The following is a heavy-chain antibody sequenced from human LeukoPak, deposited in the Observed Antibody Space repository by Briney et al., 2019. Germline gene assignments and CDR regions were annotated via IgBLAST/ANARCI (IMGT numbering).Heavy chain of an antibody. D-gene: IGHD3-22*01. CDR1: GGSISSHY. V-gene: IGHV4-59*11. Sequence: SETLSLTCTVSGGSISSHYWSWIRQPPGKGLEWIGYIYYSGSTNYNPSLKSRVTISVDTSKNQFSLKLSSVTAADTAVYYCARDSEGIYYDSSGYYQGNWFDPWGQGTLVTVSS. CDR3: ARDSEGIYYDSSGYYQGNWFDP. J-gene: IGHJ5*02. CDR2: IYYSGST.